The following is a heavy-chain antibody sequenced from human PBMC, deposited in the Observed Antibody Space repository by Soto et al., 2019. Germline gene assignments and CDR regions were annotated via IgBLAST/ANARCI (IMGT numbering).Heavy chain of an antibody. D-gene: IGHD5-12*01. J-gene: IGHJ6*02. CDR3: ARGLQRRFGGYKGLGYHGMDV. CDR2: ISHSGST. Sequence: ETLSLTCAVNGGSFSDYYWSWVRQPPGKGLEWIGEISHSGSTSYNPSLKSRVTISIDTSKNQFSLKLSSVSAADTAMYYCARGLQRRFGGYKGLGYHGMDVWGQGTTVTVSS. CDR1: GGSFSDYY. V-gene: IGHV4-34*01.